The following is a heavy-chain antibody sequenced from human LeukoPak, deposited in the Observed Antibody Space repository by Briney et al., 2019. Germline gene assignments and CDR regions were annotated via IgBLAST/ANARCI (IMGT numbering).Heavy chain of an antibody. CDR1: GFTFSSYA. J-gene: IGHJ4*02. CDR2: ISGSGGST. V-gene: IGHV3-23*01. D-gene: IGHD2-15*01. CDR3: AKIHCSGGSCRRGTTPYYFDY. Sequence: GGSLRLSCAASGFTFSSYAMSWVRQAPGKGLEWVSAISGSGGSTYHADSVKGRFTISRDNSKNTLYLQMNSLRAEDTAVYYCAKIHCSGGSCRRGTTPYYFDYWGQGTLVTVSS.